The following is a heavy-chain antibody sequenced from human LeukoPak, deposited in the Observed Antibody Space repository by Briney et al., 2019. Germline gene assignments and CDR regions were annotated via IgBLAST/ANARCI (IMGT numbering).Heavy chain of an antibody. Sequence: GGSLRLSCAASGFTFSSYAMHWVRQAPGKGLEWVAVISYDGSNKYYADSVKGRFTISRDNSKNTLYLQMNSLRAEDTAVYYCAREYCSSNSCNAADYWGQGTLLTVSS. CDR3: AREYCSSNSCNAADY. CDR1: GFTFSSYA. CDR2: ISYDGSNK. D-gene: IGHD2-2*01. V-gene: IGHV3-30-3*01. J-gene: IGHJ4*02.